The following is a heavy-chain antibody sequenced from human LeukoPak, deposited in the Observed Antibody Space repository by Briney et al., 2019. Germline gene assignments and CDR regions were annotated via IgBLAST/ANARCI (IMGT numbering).Heavy chain of an antibody. CDR1: GYTFTSYD. J-gene: IGHJ6*02. CDR2: MNPNSGNT. CDR3: ARGSFERFYYYYGMDV. D-gene: IGHD6-25*01. Sequence: ASVKVSCKASGYTFTSYDINWVRQATGQGLEWMGWMNPNSGNTGYAQKFQGRVTMTRNTSISTAYMELSSLRSEDTAVYYCARGSFERFYYYYGMDVWGQGTTVTVSS. V-gene: IGHV1-8*01.